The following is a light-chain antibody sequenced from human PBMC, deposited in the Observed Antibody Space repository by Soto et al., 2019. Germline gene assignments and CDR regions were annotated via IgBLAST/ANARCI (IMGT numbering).Light chain of an antibody. CDR1: QSLVHSDGNTY. CDR2: MIS. J-gene: IGKJ2*01. CDR3: MQATQPYT. V-gene: IGKV2-24*01. Sequence: DFVMTKTPLSSPVTLGQPTSISCRSSQSLVHSDGNTYLSWLHQRPGQPPRRLIYMISNRFSGVPDRFSGRGAGTDFTLKISRVEAEDVGVDYCMQATQPYTFGQGTKLEIK.